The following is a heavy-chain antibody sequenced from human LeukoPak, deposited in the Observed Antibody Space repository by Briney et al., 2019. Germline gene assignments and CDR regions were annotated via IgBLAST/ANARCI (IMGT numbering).Heavy chain of an antibody. CDR2: ISYDGSNK. J-gene: IGHJ4*02. Sequence: TGGSLRLSCAASGFTFSSYAMHWVRQAPGKGLEWVAVISYDGSNKYYADSVKGRFTISRDNSKNTLYLQMNSLTAEDTAVYYCARDGRYSDYDFDYWGLGTLATVPS. D-gene: IGHD6-25*01. CDR1: GFTFSSYA. V-gene: IGHV3-30-3*01. CDR3: ARDGRYSDYDFDY.